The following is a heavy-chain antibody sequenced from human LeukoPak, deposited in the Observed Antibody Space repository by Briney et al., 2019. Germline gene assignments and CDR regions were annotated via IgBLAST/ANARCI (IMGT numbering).Heavy chain of an antibody. D-gene: IGHD4-17*01. V-gene: IGHV3-48*02. Sequence: GGSLRLSCVASGFTFGSYSMNRVRQAPGKGLEGVSYISSGSSIMYCADSVKGQLSISRDNATNSLFLRMDSLRDDDTAVYYCARDRGSHGAYPPRWGQGTVVTVS. CDR1: GFTFGSYS. CDR3: ARDRGSHGAYPPR. CDR2: ISSGSSIM. J-gene: IGHJ4*02.